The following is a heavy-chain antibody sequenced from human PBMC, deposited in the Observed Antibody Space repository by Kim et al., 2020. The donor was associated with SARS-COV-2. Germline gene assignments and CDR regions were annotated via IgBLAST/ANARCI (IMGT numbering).Heavy chain of an antibody. Sequence: ASVKVSCKTSGYTFKTYDIQWVRQALGQGLEWMGWMDPSSGRTGYAQKFQRRVSMTWATSTTTAYMELSGLTSEDTAIYYCARGDDLDYWGQGTLVTVSS. CDR3: ARGDDLDY. CDR1: GYTFKTYD. D-gene: IGHD3-3*01. CDR2: MDPSSGRT. V-gene: IGHV1-8*02. J-gene: IGHJ4*02.